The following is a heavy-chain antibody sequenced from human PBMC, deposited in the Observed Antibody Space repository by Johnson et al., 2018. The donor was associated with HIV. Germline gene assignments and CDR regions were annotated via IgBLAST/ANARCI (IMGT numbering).Heavy chain of an antibody. D-gene: IGHD6-19*01. CDR2: ISYNGSNE. V-gene: IGHV3-30*04. CDR3: ATARNRLWSSSGWTGFWAFDI. Sequence: QVQLVESGGGVVQPGRSLRLSCAASGFTFSSYAMHWVRQAPGKGLEWVAVISYNGSNEYYADSVKGRFTISRNASKTTLYLQMNSLNTEDTGKYYCATARNRLWSSSGWTGFWAFDIWGQGTTVTVSS. J-gene: IGHJ3*02. CDR1: GFTFSSYA.